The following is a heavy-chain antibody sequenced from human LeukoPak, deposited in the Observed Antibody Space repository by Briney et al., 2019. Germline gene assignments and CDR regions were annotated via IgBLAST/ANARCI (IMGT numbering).Heavy chain of an antibody. CDR3: AREPPPPPEGYYYYGMDV. CDR1: GYTFTGYY. Sequence: ASVKVSCKASGYTFTGYYMHWVRQAPGQGLEWMGRINPNSGGTNYAQKFQGRVTMTRDTSISTAYMELSRLRSDDTAVYYCAREPPPPPEGYYYYGMDVWAKGPRSPSP. CDR2: INPNSGGT. V-gene: IGHV1-2*06. J-gene: IGHJ6*02.